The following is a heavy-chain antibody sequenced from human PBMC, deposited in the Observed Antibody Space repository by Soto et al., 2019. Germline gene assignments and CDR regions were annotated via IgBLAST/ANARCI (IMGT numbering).Heavy chain of an antibody. Sequence: VQLVESGGGLVKPGGSLRLSCAASGFTFSSYSMNWVRQAPGKGLEWVSSISSSSSYIYYADSVKGRFTISRDNAKNSRYLQMNSLRAEDTAVYYCARDLYGPGRGWFDPWGQGTLVTVSS. CDR1: GFTFSSYS. CDR3: ARDLYGPGRGWFDP. CDR2: ISSSSSYI. D-gene: IGHD3-10*01. J-gene: IGHJ5*02. V-gene: IGHV3-21*01.